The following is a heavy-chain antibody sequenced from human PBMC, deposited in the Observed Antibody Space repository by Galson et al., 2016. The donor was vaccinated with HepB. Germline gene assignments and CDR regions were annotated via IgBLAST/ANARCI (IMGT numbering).Heavy chain of an antibody. CDR3: ARDRDSSSYYSLDY. D-gene: IGHD3-22*01. CDR1: GGSISSYY. Sequence: TLSLTCTVSGGSISSYYWSWIRQPPGQGLEWIGYIYYSGSTSYNPSFKSRVTISVDTSKNQFSLKLRSVTAADTAVYYCARDRDSSSYYSLDYWGQGTPVTVSS. CDR2: IYYSGST. J-gene: IGHJ4*02. V-gene: IGHV4-59*01.